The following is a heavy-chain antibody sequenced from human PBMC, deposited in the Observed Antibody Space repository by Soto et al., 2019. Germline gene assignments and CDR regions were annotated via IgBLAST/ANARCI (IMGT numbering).Heavy chain of an antibody. V-gene: IGHV1-69*06. Sequence: QVQLVQSGAEVKKPGSSVKVSCKASGGTFSSYAISWVRQAPGQGLEWMGGIIPIFGTANYAQKLQGRVTITADKSTRTAYMERSSMRSEDTAVYYWPRDRSGWKSRSFDPWGQGTLVTVSS. CDR2: IIPIFGTA. D-gene: IGHD3-22*01. CDR3: PRDRSGWKSRSFDP. CDR1: GGTFSSYA. J-gene: IGHJ5*02.